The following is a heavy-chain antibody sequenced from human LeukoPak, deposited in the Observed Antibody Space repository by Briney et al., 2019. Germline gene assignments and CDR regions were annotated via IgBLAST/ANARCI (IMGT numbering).Heavy chain of an antibody. D-gene: IGHD4-17*01. CDR2: IFFSGTN. J-gene: IGHJ4*02. V-gene: IGHV4-31*03. CDR1: GGSISRGGYY. CDR3: ARTSMTTVTTFEL. Sequence: SQTLSLTCSLPGGSISRGGYYWSWIRQHPGKGLEWIGYIFFSGTNHYNPSLERRVIISVDTSKNQFSLKGSSVTAADTAVYYCARTSMTTVTTFELWGQGTLVTVSS.